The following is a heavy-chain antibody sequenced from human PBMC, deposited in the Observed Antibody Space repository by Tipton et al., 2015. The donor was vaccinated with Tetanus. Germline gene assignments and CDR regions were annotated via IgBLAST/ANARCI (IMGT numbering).Heavy chain of an antibody. CDR2: ISSGGST. CDR3: ARANFDFPKKGPFDS. Sequence: LRLSCTVSGGSLRSGDHYWSWIRQPPGKGLEWLAYISSGGSTNSNYSLKSRITMSRDTSKNQFSLKLASVTAADTAVYFCARANFDFPKKGPFDSWGQGIPVIVSA. D-gene: IGHD3-3*01. J-gene: IGHJ4*02. V-gene: IGHV4-61*08. CDR1: GGSLRSGDHY.